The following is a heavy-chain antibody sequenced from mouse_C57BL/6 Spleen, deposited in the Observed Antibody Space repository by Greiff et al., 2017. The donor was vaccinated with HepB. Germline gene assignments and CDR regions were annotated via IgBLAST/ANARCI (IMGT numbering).Heavy chain of an antibody. V-gene: IGHV3-6*01. CDR1: GYSITSGYY. D-gene: IGHD1-1*01. CDR3: ARGDYDRYAMDY. J-gene: IGHJ4*01. CDR2: ISYDGSN. Sequence: EESGPGLVKPSQSLSLTCSVTGYSITSGYYWNWIRQFPGNKLEWMGYISYDGSNNYNPSLKNRISITRDTSKNQFFLKLNSVTTEDTATYYCARGDYDRYAMDYWGQGTSVTVSS.